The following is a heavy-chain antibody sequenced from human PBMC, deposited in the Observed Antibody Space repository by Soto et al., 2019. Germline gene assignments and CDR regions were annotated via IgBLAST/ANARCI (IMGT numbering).Heavy chain of an antibody. Sequence: ASVKVSCKASGYTFTGYYMHWVRQAPGQGLEWMGWINPNSGGTNYAQKFQGWVTMTRDTSISTAYMELSRLRSDDTAVYYCARTLGYSYGPYYFDYWGQGTLVTVSS. CDR1: GYTFTGYY. J-gene: IGHJ4*02. CDR2: INPNSGGT. CDR3: ARTLGYSYGPYYFDY. V-gene: IGHV1-2*04. D-gene: IGHD5-18*01.